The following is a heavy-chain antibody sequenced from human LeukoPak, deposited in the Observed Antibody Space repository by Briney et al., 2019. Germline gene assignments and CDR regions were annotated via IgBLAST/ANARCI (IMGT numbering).Heavy chain of an antibody. D-gene: IGHD2-15*01. V-gene: IGHV1-2*02. CDR2: INPNSVGT. CDR1: GYTFTGYY. CDR3: ALIVVVATNPYNWFDP. Sequence: ATVKVSCKASGYTFTGYYMHWVRQAPGQGLEWMGWINPNSVGTNYAQKFQGRVTMTRDTSISTAYMELSRLRSDDTAVYYCALIVVVATNPYNWFDPWGQGTLVTVSS. J-gene: IGHJ5*02.